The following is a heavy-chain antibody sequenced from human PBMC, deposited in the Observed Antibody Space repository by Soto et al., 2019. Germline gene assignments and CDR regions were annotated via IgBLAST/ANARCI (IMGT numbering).Heavy chain of an antibody. CDR1: GFSFSNYY. Sequence: EVQLAESGGGLVKPGGSLRLSCAASGFSFSNYYLNWVRQAPGKGLEWVSSISGDRSHIYYTDSQEGRFTISRDTAKRSLFLQMNSLRAEDTAVYYCATSYRSASWYFQDWGQGTQVIVSS. CDR3: ATSYRSASWYFQD. D-gene: IGHD6-6*01. CDR2: ISGDRSHI. V-gene: IGHV3-21*02. J-gene: IGHJ1*01.